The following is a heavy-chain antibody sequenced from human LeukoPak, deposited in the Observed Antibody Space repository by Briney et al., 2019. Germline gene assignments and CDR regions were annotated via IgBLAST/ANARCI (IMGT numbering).Heavy chain of an antibody. CDR2: IYYSGST. Sequence: NTSETLSLTCTVSGGSVSSGSYYWSWIRQPPGKGLEWIGYIYYSGSTNYNPSLKSRVTISVDTSKNQFSLKLSSVTAADTAVYYCARANRNRLGELSSLDYWGQGTLVTASS. J-gene: IGHJ4*02. CDR3: ARANRNRLGELSSLDY. D-gene: IGHD3-16*02. CDR1: GGSVSSGSYY. V-gene: IGHV4-61*01.